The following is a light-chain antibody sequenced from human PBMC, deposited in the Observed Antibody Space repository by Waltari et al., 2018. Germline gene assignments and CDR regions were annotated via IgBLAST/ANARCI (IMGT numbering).Light chain of an antibody. CDR2: AAS. CDR3: QQSSTIPYS. J-gene: IGKJ2*03. Sequence: DIQMTQSPSSLSASVGDRVTITCRASQSIGRKLNWYQQTPGKAPNLLVYAASTLQSGTPSRFSGSASGTDFTLTISSLQPDDSATYYCQQSSTIPYSFGQGTKVEIK. V-gene: IGKV1-39*01. CDR1: QSIGRK.